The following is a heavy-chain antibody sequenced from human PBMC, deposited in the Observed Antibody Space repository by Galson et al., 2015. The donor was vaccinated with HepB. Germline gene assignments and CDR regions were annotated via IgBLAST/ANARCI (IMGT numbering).Heavy chain of an antibody. CDR1: GFDFNDRY. CDR2: ISSNGKGT. Sequence: SLRLSCAAAGFDFNDRYMSWIRQAPGKGLEWVSYISSNGKGTYYADSVKGRFTISRDNAKNLLYLQMNSVRAEDTAVYYCQIGHYFDSWGQGTLVIVSS. D-gene: IGHD2-21*01. CDR3: QIGHYFDS. V-gene: IGHV3-11*01. J-gene: IGHJ4*02.